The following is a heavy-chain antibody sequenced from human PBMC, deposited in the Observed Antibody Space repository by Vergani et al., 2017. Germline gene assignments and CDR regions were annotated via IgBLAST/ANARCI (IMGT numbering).Heavy chain of an antibody. Sequence: QAQLQESGPGLVKPSETLSLTCHVFGVSVTDYNCNWIRQAPGKELEWLGYMYHSGSTNYNPSLETRVTISGDTSKNQFSLKLNSVTAADTAMYYCARMGCCDEGDAFRIGYFYSWGPGILVTVSS. CDR3: ARMGCCDEGDAFRIGYFYS. D-gene: IGHD2-21*01. CDR1: GVSVTDYN. CDR2: MYHSGST. V-gene: IGHV4-59*02. J-gene: IGHJ4*02.